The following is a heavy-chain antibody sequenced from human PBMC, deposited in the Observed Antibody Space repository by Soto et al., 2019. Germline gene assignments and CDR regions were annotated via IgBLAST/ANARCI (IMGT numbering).Heavy chain of an antibody. V-gene: IGHV3-30*04. D-gene: IGHD3-3*02. CDR1: GFTFRNHA. CDR3: ARGIEARVLIFGVVVVGKFDH. J-gene: IGHJ5*02. CDR2: TSFDGSTK. Sequence: GGSLRLSCGASGFTFRNHALHWVRQAPGKGLEWVAVTSFDGSTKFYADSVKGRFTISRDNSNNTLFLHMNSLRGEDTALYYYARGIEARVLIFGVVVVGKFDHWGLGTLVTVSS.